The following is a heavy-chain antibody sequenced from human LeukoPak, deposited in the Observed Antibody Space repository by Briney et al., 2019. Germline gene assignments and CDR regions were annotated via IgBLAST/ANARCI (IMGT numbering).Heavy chain of an antibody. V-gene: IGHV1-2*02. Sequence: ASVKVSCKPSGYTFTVNYLHWVRQAPGQGLEWVGWMNPNSGVTFYAQNFQGRVTMTRDTSVTTAYMELGSLTSDDTAVYYCARGAGTSWFDYWGQGSLVTVSP. CDR1: GYTFTVNY. CDR3: ARGAGTSWFDY. D-gene: IGHD2-2*01. CDR2: MNPNSGVT. J-gene: IGHJ4*02.